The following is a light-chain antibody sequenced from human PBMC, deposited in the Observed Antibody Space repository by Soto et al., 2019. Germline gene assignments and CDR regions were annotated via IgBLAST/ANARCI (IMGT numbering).Light chain of an antibody. CDR3: QQRSVWPST. CDR1: QSVGSY. Sequence: EIVLTQSPATLSLSPGDRATLSCRASQSVGSYLGWYQQRPGQAPRLLIYDASNRATGIPARFTGSGSGTDFTLTISSLEHEDFAVCYCQQRSVWPSTLCGRTKVQIK. V-gene: IGKV3-11*01. J-gene: IGKJ4*01. CDR2: DAS.